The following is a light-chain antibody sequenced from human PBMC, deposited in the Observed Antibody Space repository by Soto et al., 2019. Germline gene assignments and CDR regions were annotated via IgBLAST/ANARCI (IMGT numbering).Light chain of an antibody. V-gene: IGKV3-20*01. Sequence: ESVLIQSPGTPSKNKGEGATLSCSASQSVSNNYLAWYQQKPGQAPRLLIYGASNSATGIPDRFSGSGSGTDFTLTISRLEPEDFAVYYCQQYGSSGTFGRGTKVDIK. J-gene: IGKJ1*01. CDR2: GAS. CDR3: QQYGSSGT. CDR1: QSVSNNY.